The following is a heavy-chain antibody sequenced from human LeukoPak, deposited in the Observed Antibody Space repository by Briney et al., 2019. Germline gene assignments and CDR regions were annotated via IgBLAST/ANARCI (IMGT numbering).Heavy chain of an antibody. J-gene: IGHJ6*03. D-gene: IGHD6-13*01. CDR3: AGPGIAAAGAAYYYYYMDV. CDR1: GYTFTSYA. Sequence: ASVKVSCKASGYTFTSYAMHWVRQAPGQRLEWMGWINAGNGNTKYSQEFQGRVTMTRDMSTSTVYMELSSLRSEDTAVYYCAGPGIAAAGAAYYYYYMDVWGKGTTVTVSS. V-gene: IGHV1-3*03. CDR2: INAGNGNT.